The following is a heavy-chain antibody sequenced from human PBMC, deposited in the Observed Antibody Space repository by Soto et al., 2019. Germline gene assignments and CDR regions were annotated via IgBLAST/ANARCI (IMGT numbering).Heavy chain of an antibody. D-gene: IGHD1-1*01. Sequence: QIHLLQSGAEVKKPGSSVKISCKASGGTFSNYAISWVRQAPGQGLEWMGGITPIFDTTNYAQKFQGRLTITADTSTSTAYMELRGLRSDDTAIYFCALYPNSLNDWFDHWGQGTMVTVSS. CDR2: ITPIFDTT. V-gene: IGHV1-69*06. J-gene: IGHJ5*02. CDR3: ALYPNSLNDWFDH. CDR1: GGTFSNYA.